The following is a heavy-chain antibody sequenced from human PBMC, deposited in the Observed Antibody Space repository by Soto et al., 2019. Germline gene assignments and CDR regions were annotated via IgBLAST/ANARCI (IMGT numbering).Heavy chain of an antibody. CDR3: ARDRANYDNSGYPWFFDL. J-gene: IGHJ2*01. CDR1: GLTFSTHG. V-gene: IGHV3-33*01. Sequence: QENLVESGGGVVQPGRSLRLSCVASGLTFSTHGMHWVRQSPGKGLDWVGAIWSDGSNKYYADSVKGRFTISRDNTKNTLYLEMDSLRAEDTAVYYCARDRANYDNSGYPWFFDLWGRGTLVTVSS. CDR2: IWSDGSNK. D-gene: IGHD3-22*01.